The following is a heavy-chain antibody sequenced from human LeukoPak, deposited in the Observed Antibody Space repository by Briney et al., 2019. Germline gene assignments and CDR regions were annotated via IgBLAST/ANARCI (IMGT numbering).Heavy chain of an antibody. CDR3: ARMVRGAVLGPNYYPYHMDV. J-gene: IGHJ6*03. CDR1: GGSISSHLYF. Sequence: KPSETLSLTCTVSGGSISSHLYFWAWIRQPPGKGLEWIGSIYYGGSTYYNPSLKRRVTISVDTSKDDFSLKLASVTAADTAMYYCARMVRGAVLGPNYYPYHMDVWGTGTTVSVSS. V-gene: IGHV4-39*02. CDR2: IYYGGST. D-gene: IGHD3-10*01.